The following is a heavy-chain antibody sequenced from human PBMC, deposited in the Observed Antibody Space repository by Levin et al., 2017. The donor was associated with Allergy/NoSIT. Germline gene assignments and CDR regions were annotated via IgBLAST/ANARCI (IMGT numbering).Heavy chain of an antibody. V-gene: IGHV4-34*01. CDR3: ARGVATIGTAYDL. Sequence: SETLSRTCAVYGGSFSGHYWTWIRQFPGKGLEWIGEINHSGSTTYNPSLKSRVTVSVDTSKNQFSLKLSSVTAADTALYYCARGVATIGTAYDLWGQGTKVTVSS. CDR1: GGSFSGHY. D-gene: IGHD6-13*01. J-gene: IGHJ3*01. CDR2: INHSGST.